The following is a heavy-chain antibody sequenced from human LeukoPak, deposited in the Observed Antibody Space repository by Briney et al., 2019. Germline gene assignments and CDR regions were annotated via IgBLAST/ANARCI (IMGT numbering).Heavy chain of an antibody. CDR2: ISSSGSTI. J-gene: IGHJ3*02. CDR1: GFTFSDYY. Sequence: EGSLRLSCAASGFTFSDYYMSWIRQAPGKGLEWVSYISSSGSTIYYADAVKGRFTISRDNAKNSLYLQMNSLRAEDTAVYYCARDPPLTVDTAAPRGKDAFDIWGQGTMVTVSS. V-gene: IGHV3-11*01. D-gene: IGHD5-18*01. CDR3: ARDPPLTVDTAAPRGKDAFDI.